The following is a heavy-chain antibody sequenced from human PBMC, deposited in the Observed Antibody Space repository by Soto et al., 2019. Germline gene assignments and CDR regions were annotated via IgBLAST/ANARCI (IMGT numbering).Heavy chain of an antibody. V-gene: IGHV3-9*01. CDR3: AKGYGLVLVGATTLDY. CDR2: ISWNSGSI. D-gene: IGHD1-26*01. Sequence: EVQLVESGGGLVQPGRSLRLSCAASGFTFDDYAMHWVRQAPGKGLEWVSGISWNSGSIGYADSVKGRFTISRDNAKNSLYLQMNSLRAEDTALYYCAKGYGLVLVGATTLDYWGQGTLVTVSS. CDR1: GFTFDDYA. J-gene: IGHJ4*02.